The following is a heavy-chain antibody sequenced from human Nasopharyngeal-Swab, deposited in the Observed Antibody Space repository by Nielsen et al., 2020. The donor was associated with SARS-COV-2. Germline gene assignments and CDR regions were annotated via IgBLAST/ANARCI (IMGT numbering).Heavy chain of an antibody. CDR2: INPSGGST. D-gene: IGHD3-3*01. CDR3: ARGSLRFLEWSYYYYYLDV. V-gene: IGHV1-46*01. CDR1: AYTFTSYY. J-gene: IGHJ6*03. Sequence: ASVKVSCKASAYTFTSYYLHWLRQPPGQGLEWMVIINPSGGSTSYAQKFQGRVTMTRDTSTSTVYMELSSLRSEDTAVYYCARGSLRFLEWSYYYYYLDVWGKGTMVTVSS.